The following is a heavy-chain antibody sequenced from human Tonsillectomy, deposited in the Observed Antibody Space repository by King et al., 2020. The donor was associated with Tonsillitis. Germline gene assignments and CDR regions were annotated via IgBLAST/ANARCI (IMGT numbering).Heavy chain of an antibody. J-gene: IGHJ3*02. Sequence: VQLVQSGAEVKKPGASVKVSCKASGYTFTGYYMHWVRQAPGQGLEWMGWINPNSGGTKYAQKFQGRGTMTRETSISTAYMELRRLRSYDTAVYYCGVVVRVAVIYAFDIWGHGTMVTVSS. CDR3: GVVVRVAVIYAFDI. CDR1: GYTFTGYY. D-gene: IGHD3-10*01. V-gene: IGHV1-2*02. CDR2: INPNSGGT.